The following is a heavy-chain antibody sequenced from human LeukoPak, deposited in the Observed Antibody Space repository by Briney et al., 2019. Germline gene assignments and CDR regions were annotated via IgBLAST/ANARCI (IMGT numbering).Heavy chain of an antibody. J-gene: IGHJ4*02. CDR2: IRSKAYGGTT. CDR3: TRAPAPYGDYGEDY. D-gene: IGHD4-17*01. CDR1: GFTFGDYA. V-gene: IGHV3-49*04. Sequence: GGSLRLSCTASGFTFGDYAMSWVRQAPGKGLEWVGFIRSKAYGGTTEYAASVKGRFTISRDDSKSIAYLQMNSLKTEDTAVYYCTRAPAPYGDYGEDYWGQGTLVTVSS.